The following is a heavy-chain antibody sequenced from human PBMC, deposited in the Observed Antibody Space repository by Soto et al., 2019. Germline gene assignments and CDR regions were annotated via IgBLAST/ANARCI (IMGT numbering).Heavy chain of an antibody. V-gene: IGHV3-23*01. D-gene: IGHD6-6*01. CDR3: ANGGAHYRPDSSSDY. J-gene: IGHJ4*02. CDR2: ISGSGGST. Sequence: GGSLRLSCAASGFTFDYYGMHWVRQAPGKGLEWVAVISGSGGSTYYADSVKGRFTISRDNSKNTLYLQMNSLRAEDTAVYYCANGGAHYRPDSSSDYWGQGTLVTVSS. CDR1: GFTFDYYG.